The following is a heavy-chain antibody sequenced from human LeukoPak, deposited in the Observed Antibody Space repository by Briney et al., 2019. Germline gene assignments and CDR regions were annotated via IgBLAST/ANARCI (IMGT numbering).Heavy chain of an antibody. CDR3: ARDLDYYDSSGYIDY. V-gene: IGHV3-7*01. CDR1: GFTFSSYW. CDR2: IKKDGSEK. Sequence: GGSLRLSCAASGFTFSSYWMSWVRQAPGKGLEWVANIKKDGSEKYYVDSVRGRFTISRDNAKNSLYLQMNSLRAEDTAVYYCARDLDYYDSSGYIDYWGQGTLVTVSS. J-gene: IGHJ4*02. D-gene: IGHD3-22*01.